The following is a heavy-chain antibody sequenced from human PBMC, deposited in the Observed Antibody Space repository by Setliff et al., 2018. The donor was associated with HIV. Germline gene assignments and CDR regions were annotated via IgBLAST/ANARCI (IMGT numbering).Heavy chain of an antibody. Sequence: SLTCAVYGGSLSDSYYNWIRQPPGKGLEWIGQISHSGTTSYNSSLKSRVAMSVDMSRNQFSLTLNSLTAADTAVYYCARDQRLPGLQPPYWYFDLWVPETLLVTVSS. CDR3: ARDQRLPGLQPPYWYFDL. CDR1: GGSLSDSY. D-gene: IGHD6-25*01. CDR2: ISHSGTT. J-gene: IGHJ2*01. V-gene: IGHV4-34*01.